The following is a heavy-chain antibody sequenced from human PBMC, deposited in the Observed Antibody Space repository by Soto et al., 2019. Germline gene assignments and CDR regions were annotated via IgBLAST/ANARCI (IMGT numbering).Heavy chain of an antibody. J-gene: IGHJ5*02. Sequence: QVQLQESGPGLVKPSQTLSLTCTVSGGSISSGGYYWSWIRQHPGKGLEWIGYIYYSGSTYYNPSRKSRVTISVDPSKNQFSLKLSSGTAADTAVYYCARGGVIMGWFDPWGQGTLVTVSS. D-gene: IGHD3-10*01. CDR1: GGSISSGGYY. CDR2: IYYSGST. CDR3: ARGGVIMGWFDP. V-gene: IGHV4-31*03.